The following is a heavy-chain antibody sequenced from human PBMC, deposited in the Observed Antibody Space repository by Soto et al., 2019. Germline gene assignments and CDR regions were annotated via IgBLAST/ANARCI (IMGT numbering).Heavy chain of an antibody. J-gene: IGHJ5*02. Sequence: EVQLLESGGGLVQPGGSLRLSCAASGFPFSSRAMSWVRQAPGKGLEWVSAISGSGTITYYADSVKGRFTISRDTSKNTLYLQMNSLRDDGTAVYYCGEWARDGSGADCRAWGQGTLVTVSS. CDR1: GFPFSSRA. CDR2: ISGSGTIT. CDR3: GEWARDGSGADCRA. V-gene: IGHV3-23*01. D-gene: IGHD2-21*02.